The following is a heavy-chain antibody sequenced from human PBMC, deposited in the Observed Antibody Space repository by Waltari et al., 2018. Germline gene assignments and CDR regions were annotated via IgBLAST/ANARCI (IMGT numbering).Heavy chain of an antibody. CDR2: IKQDGSEK. D-gene: IGHD4-17*01. J-gene: IGHJ4*02. CDR3: VTGLTTVTAKDYFDH. Sequence: EVQVVDSGGGWVRPGGSLRHPCAASGRTLSSHWMDWVGQAPGKGLEWVANIKQDGSEKNYGDSVEGRFSISRDNAQNSLYLQMNSLRAEDTAIYYCVTGLTTVTAKDYFDHWGQGALVTVSS. CDR1: GRTLSSHW. V-gene: IGHV3-7*01.